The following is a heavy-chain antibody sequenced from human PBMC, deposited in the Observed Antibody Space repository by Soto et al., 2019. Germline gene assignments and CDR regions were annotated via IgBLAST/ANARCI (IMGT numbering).Heavy chain of an antibody. CDR2: IIPIFGTA. CDR3: AVGRPYYDSSGYGDYYGMDV. CDR1: GGTFSSYA. Sequence: QVQLVQSGAGVKKPGSSVKVSCKASGGTFSSYAISWVRQAPGQGLEWMGGIIPIFGTANYAQKFQGRVTITADKSTSTAYMELSSLRSEDTAVYYCAVGRPYYDSSGYGDYYGMDVWGQGTTVTVSS. D-gene: IGHD3-22*01. V-gene: IGHV1-69*06. J-gene: IGHJ6*02.